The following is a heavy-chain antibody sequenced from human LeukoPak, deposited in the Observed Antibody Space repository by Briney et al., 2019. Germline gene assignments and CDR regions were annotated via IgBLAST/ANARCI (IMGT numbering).Heavy chain of an antibody. CDR1: GGSISSSFYY. CDR3: ARRPAGYYYMDV. J-gene: IGHJ6*03. Sequence: SETLSPTCTVSGGSISSSFYYWGWIRQPPEKGLEWIGSFYYGGSIHYNPSLKSRVTISVETSKNELSLKLSSVTVADTAVYYCARRPAGYYYMDVWGKGTTVTVS. CDR2: FYYGGSI. V-gene: IGHV4-39*01.